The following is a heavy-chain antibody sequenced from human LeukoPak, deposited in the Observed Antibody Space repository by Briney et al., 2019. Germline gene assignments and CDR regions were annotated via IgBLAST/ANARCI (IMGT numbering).Heavy chain of an antibody. CDR2: INHSGST. CDR1: Y. J-gene: IGHJ4*02. Sequence: YXXXIRQPPGKXXEWIGEINHSGSTNYNPSLKSRVTISVDTSKNQFSLKLSSVTAADTAVYYCARGDSSGWYYFDYWGQGTLVTVSS. CDR3: ARGDSSGWYYFDY. V-gene: IGHV4-34*01. D-gene: IGHD6-19*01.